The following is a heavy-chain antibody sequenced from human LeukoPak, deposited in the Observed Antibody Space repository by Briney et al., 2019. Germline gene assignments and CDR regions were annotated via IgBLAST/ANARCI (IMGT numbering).Heavy chain of an antibody. Sequence: SETLSLTCAVYGGSFSGYYWSWIRQSPGKGLEWIGNVWHSGSTYYNPSLKSRITISVDTSKNQFSLSLSSVTVADTAVYYCARAGTNLGDYDFWGQGTLVTVSS. D-gene: IGHD4-17*01. CDR2: VWHSGST. CDR1: GGSFSGYY. J-gene: IGHJ4*02. CDR3: ARAGTNLGDYDF. V-gene: IGHV4-34*10.